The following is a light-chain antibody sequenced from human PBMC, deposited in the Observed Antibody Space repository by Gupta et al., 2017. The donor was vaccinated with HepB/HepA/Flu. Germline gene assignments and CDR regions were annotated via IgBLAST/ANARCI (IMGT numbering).Light chain of an antibody. Sequence: SSELTQDPPVSVALGQTITITCQGDSPSRYYATWYQQKPGQAPVLVVYGKNNRPSGIPDRFSGSRSGNTASLTITGAQAEDEADYHCNSRDSSGDHLVFGAGTKVTVL. CDR2: GKN. V-gene: IGLV3-19*01. CDR1: SPSRYY. CDR3: NSRDSSGDHLV. J-gene: IGLJ1*01.